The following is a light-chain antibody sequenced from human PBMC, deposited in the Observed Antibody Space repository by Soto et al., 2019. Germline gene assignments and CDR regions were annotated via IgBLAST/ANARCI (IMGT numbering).Light chain of an antibody. V-gene: IGKV1-27*01. CDR1: QGITNY. CDR3: KKYNSAPWT. CDR2: AAS. Sequence: DIQMTQSPSSLSASVGDRVTITCRASQGITNYLAWYQQKTGKVPRLLIYAASTLQSGVPSRFSGSGSGTDFTLTISSLQPEDVASYYCKKYNSAPWTFGQGTKVEI. J-gene: IGKJ1*01.